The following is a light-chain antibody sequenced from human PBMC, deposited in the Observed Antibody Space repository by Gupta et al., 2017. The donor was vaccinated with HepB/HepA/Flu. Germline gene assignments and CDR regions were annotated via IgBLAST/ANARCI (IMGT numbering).Light chain of an antibody. CDR2: LGS. Sequence: DIVMTQSPLSLPVTPGEPASISCRSSQSLLDSDGYNYLDWYLQKPGQSPQLLIYLGSNRASGVPDRFSASGSGTDITLKISRVEAEDVGVYYCMQALQTPLTFGGGTKVEIK. CDR1: QSLLDSDGYNY. J-gene: IGKJ4*01. CDR3: MQALQTPLT. V-gene: IGKV2-28*01.